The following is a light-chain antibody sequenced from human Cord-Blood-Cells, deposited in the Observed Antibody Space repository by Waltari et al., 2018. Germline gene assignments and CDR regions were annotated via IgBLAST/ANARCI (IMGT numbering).Light chain of an antibody. J-gene: IGLJ1*01. V-gene: IGLV2-11*01. Sequence: QSALTQPRSVSGSPGQSVTISCPGTSSDVGGYNYVSWYQQHPGKAPKLMIYDVSKRPSGVPDRFSGSKSGNTASLTISGLKAEDEADYYCCSYAGSYTYVFGTGTKVTVL. CDR2: DVS. CDR1: SSDVGGYNY. CDR3: CSYAGSYTYV.